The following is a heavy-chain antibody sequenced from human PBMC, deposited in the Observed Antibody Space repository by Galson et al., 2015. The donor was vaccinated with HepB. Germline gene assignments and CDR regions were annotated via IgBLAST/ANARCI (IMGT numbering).Heavy chain of an antibody. V-gene: IGHV3-11*01. D-gene: IGHD2-2*01. Sequence: SLRLSCAASEFTFSDYYMSWIRQAPGKGLEWVSYISSSGTTMYYADSVKGRVTMSRDNAKNSLYLQMDSLTAEDTAVYYCARCLPAGPNSYYYMDVWGKGTTVTVSS. CDR1: EFTFSDYY. CDR2: ISSSGTTM. CDR3: ARCLPAGPNSYYYMDV. J-gene: IGHJ6*03.